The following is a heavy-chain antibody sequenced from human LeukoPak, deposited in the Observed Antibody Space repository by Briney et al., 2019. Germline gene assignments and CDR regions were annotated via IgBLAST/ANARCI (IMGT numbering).Heavy chain of an antibody. J-gene: IGHJ6*03. V-gene: IGHV3-21*04. CDR1: GFTFSSYS. Sequence: GGSLRLSCAASGFTFSSYSMNWVRQAPGKGLEWVSSISSSSSYIYYADSVKGRFTISRDNAKNSLYLQMNSLRAEDTAVYYCARDLYSYYDIWVWGKGTPVTVSS. CDR3: ARDLYSYYDIWV. CDR2: ISSSSSYI.